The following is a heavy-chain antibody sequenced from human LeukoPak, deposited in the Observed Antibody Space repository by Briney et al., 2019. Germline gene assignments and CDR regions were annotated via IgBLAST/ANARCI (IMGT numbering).Heavy chain of an antibody. D-gene: IGHD2-21*02. CDR2: ISAYNGNT. V-gene: IGHV1-18*01. Sequence: GASVKVSRKASGYTFTSYGISWVRQAPGQGLEWMGWISAYNGNTNYAQKLQGRVTMTTDTSTSTAYMELRSLRSDDTAVYYCARERRSNIVVVTASYYFDYWGQGTLVTVSS. CDR1: GYTFTSYG. J-gene: IGHJ4*02. CDR3: ARERRSNIVVVTASYYFDY.